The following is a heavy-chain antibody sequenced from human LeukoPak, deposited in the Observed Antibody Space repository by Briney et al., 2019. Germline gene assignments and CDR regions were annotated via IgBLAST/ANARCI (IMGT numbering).Heavy chain of an antibody. CDR2: ISYAGSHR. D-gene: IGHD3-22*01. J-gene: IGHJ4*02. V-gene: IGHV3-30*18. Sequence: LSLTCSVSGGSISSSSYYWGWVRQAPGKGLEWVAVISYAGSHRYYADSVKGRFTISRDNSKNTLYLQMNSLRADDTAVYYCANPDAGGDSSGRPFDNWGQGTLVTVSS. CDR1: GGSISSSSYY. CDR3: ANPDAGGDSSGRPFDN.